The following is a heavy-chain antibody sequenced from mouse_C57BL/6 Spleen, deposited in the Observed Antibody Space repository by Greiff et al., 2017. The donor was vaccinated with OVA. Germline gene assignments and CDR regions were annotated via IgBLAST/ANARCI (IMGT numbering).Heavy chain of an antibody. D-gene: IGHD2-5*01. Sequence: VKLMESGPGLVAPSQTLSITCTVSGFSLTSYGVHWVRQPPGKGLEWLVVIWSDGSTTYNSALKSSPSISKDNSKSKVFLKMNSHQTDDTAMYYCARHGSNYVGYAMDYWGQGTSVTVSS. CDR3: ARHGSNYVGYAMDY. CDR2: IWSDGST. J-gene: IGHJ4*01. CDR1: GFSLTSYG. V-gene: IGHV2-6-1*01.